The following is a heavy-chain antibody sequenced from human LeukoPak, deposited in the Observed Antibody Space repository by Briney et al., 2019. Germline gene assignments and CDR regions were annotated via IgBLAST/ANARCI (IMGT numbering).Heavy chain of an antibody. Sequence: GGSLRLSCAASGFTFSSYAMHWVRQAPGKGLEYVSAISSNGGSTYYANSVKGRFTISRDNSKNTLYFQMGSLRAEDMAVYYCARDQRAPRRYYDSSGYYGYFQHWGQGTLVTVSS. J-gene: IGHJ1*01. V-gene: IGHV3-64*01. CDR3: ARDQRAPRRYYDSSGYYGYFQH. D-gene: IGHD3-22*01. CDR1: GFTFSSYA. CDR2: ISSNGGST.